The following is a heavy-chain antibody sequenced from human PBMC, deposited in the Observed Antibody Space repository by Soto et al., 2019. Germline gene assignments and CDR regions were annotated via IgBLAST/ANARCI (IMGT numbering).Heavy chain of an antibody. CDR3: ARERYYYGSGRGGGGMDV. J-gene: IGHJ6*02. CDR1: GFTFSSYA. CDR2: ISYDGSNK. Sequence: QVQLVESGGGVVQPGRSLRLSCAASGFTFSSYAMHWVRQAPGKGLEWVAVISYDGSNKYYADSVKGRFTISRDNSKNTLYLQMNSLSAEETAVYYCARERYYYGSGRGGGGMDVWGQGTTVTVSS. D-gene: IGHD3-10*01. V-gene: IGHV3-30-3*01.